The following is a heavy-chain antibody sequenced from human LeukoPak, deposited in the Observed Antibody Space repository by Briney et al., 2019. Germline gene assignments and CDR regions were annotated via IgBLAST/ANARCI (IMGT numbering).Heavy chain of an antibody. J-gene: IGHJ4*02. CDR1: GFTFSNYW. D-gene: IGHD1-26*01. V-gene: IGHV3-74*01. CDR2: INTDGRST. Sequence: PGGSLRLSCAASGFTFSNYWMHWVRQAPGKGLVWVSRINTDGRSTSYVDSVKGRFTISRDNAKNMLYLQMNSLRAEDTAVYYCARQSSGRYSGPFDYWGLGTLVTVSS. CDR3: ARQSSGRYSGPFDY.